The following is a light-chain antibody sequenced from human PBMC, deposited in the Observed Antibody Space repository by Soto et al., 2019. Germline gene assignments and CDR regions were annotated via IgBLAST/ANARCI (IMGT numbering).Light chain of an antibody. CDR3: AAWDDSLSVYWV. V-gene: IGLV1-47*02. J-gene: IGLJ3*02. CDR1: SSNIGSNY. Sequence: QSVLTQPPSASGTPGQRVTSSCSGSSSNIGSNYVYWYHQLPGTAPKLLIYSNNQRPSGVPDRFCGSKSGTSASLAISGLRSEDEADYYCAAWDDSLSVYWVFGGGTKLTVL. CDR2: SNN.